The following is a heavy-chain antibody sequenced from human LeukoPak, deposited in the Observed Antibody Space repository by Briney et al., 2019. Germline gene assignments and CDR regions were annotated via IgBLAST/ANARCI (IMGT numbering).Heavy chain of an antibody. CDR3: ARGLGGTTVLKGYYYMDV. Sequence: PSETLSLTRTVSGGSISSYYWSWIRQPPGKGLEWIGYIYYSGSTNYNPSLKSRVTISVDTSKNQFSLKLSSVTAADAAVFYCARGLGGTTVLKGYYYMDVWGKGTTVTVSS. V-gene: IGHV4-59*01. CDR2: IYYSGST. CDR1: GGSISSYY. J-gene: IGHJ6*03. D-gene: IGHD4-11*01.